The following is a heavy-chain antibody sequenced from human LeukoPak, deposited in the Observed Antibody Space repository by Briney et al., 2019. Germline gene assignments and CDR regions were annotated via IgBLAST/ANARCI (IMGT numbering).Heavy chain of an antibody. CDR3: AREYLYYDILTGYYRRQVYNWFDP. CDR2: INHSGST. Sequence: SETLSLTCAVYGGSFSGYYWSWIRQPPGKGLKWIGEINHSGSTNYNPSLKSRVTISVDTSKNQFSLQLNSVTPEDTAVYYCAREYLYYDILTGYYRRQVYNWFDPWGQGTLVTVSS. D-gene: IGHD3-9*01. J-gene: IGHJ5*02. CDR1: GGSFSGYY. V-gene: IGHV4-34*01.